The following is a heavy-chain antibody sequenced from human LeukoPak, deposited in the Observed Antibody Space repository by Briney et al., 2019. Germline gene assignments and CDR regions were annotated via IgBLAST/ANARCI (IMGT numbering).Heavy chain of an antibody. CDR1: GLTFSSFA. J-gene: IGHJ4*02. CDR2: ISGGGDTT. V-gene: IGHV3-23*01. Sequence: PPGGSLRLSCAASGLTFSSFAMSWVRQAPGKGLEWVSTISGGGDTTYYADSVKGRFSISRDNLKNTLYVQMNSLRVEDTAVYYCAKGHSAHGTGFDGWGQGTLVIVSS. CDR3: AKGHSAHGTGFDG. D-gene: IGHD1-14*01.